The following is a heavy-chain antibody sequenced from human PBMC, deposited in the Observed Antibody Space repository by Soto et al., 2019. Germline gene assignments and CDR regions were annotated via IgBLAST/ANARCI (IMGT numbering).Heavy chain of an antibody. CDR1: GFTFSSYI. CDR3: ARTDFGVGARRHWYSDL. Sequence: RLSCTASGFTFSSYIMNWFRQAPGKGLEWISTITADGGGTFYADSVKGRFTISRDNSKNTLYLQMDNLRAEDTALYYCARTDFGVGARRHWYSDLWGSGTLVTVSS. CDR2: ITADGGGT. D-gene: IGHD4-17*01. J-gene: IGHJ2*01. V-gene: IGHV3-23*01.